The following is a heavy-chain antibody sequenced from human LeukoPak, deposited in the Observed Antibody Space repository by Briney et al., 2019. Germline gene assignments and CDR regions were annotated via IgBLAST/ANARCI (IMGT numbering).Heavy chain of an antibody. Sequence: SGGSLRPSCAASGVTFSSFWMSWVRQAPGKGLEWVANVKQDGSEKYYVDSVKGRFTISRDNAKNSLYLQMNSLRAEDTAVYYCATEYLGYWGQGTLVTVSS. J-gene: IGHJ4*02. D-gene: IGHD3-16*01. CDR1: GVTFSSFW. CDR3: ATEYLGY. V-gene: IGHV3-7*01. CDR2: VKQDGSEK.